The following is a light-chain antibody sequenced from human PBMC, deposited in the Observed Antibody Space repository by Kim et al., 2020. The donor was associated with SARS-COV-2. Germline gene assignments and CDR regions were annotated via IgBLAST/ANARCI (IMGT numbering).Light chain of an antibody. CDR2: QDS. CDR1: KLGNKY. Sequence: SVSPGQTASITCSGDKLGNKYTCLYQQKPGQSPVLVIYQDSKRPSRIPERFCGSNSGNTATLTISGTQAMDEADYYCQAWDRTTVVFGGGTQLTVL. V-gene: IGLV3-1*01. J-gene: IGLJ3*02. CDR3: QAWDRTTVV.